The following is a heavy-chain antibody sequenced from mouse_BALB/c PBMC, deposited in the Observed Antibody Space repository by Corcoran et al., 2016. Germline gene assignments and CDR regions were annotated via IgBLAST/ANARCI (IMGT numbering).Heavy chain of an antibody. CDR1: GYTFTDYY. V-gene: IGHV1-26*01. CDR3: ARDADWFFDV. CDR2: INPNNGGT. J-gene: IGHJ1*01. Sequence: EVQLQQSGPELVKHGASVKMSCKASGYTFTDYYMKWVKQSHGKSIEWIGDINPNNGGTSYNQKFKGKATLTVDKSSSTAYMQLNSLTSEDSAVYYCARDADWFFDVWGAGTTVTVSS.